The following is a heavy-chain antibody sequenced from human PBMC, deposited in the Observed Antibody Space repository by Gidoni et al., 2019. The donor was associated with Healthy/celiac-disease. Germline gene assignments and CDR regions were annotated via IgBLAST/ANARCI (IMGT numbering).Heavy chain of an antibody. CDR3: ARAIYSSSSPLLLGSGGYYYYGMDV. CDR1: GLTFSSYG. J-gene: IGHJ6*02. D-gene: IGHD6-6*01. V-gene: IGHV3-33*01. CDR2: IWYDGSNK. Sequence: QVQLVASGGGVVQPGRSLRLSCAASGLTFSSYGMHWGRQAPGKGLEWVAVIWYDGSNKYYADSVKGRFTISRDNSKNTLYLQMNSLRAEDTAVYYCARAIYSSSSPLLLGSGGYYYYGMDVWGQGTTVTVSS.